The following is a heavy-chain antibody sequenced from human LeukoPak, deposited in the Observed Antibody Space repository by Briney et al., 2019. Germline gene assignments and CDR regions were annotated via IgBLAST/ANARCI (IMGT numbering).Heavy chain of an antibody. J-gene: IGHJ5*02. V-gene: IGHV1-8*01. CDR2: MNPNRGNT. CDR3: ARGIAARAKGNWFDP. D-gene: IGHD6-6*01. CDR1: GYTFTSYD. Sequence: ASVKVSCKASGYTFTSYDINWVRQATAQGLEWMGWMNPNRGNTGYAQKFQGRVTMTRNTSISTAYMELSSLRSEDTAVYYCARGIAARAKGNWFDPWGQGTLVTVSS.